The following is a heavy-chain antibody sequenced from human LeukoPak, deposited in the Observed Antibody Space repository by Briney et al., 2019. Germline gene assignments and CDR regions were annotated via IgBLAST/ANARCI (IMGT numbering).Heavy chain of an antibody. Sequence: GGSLRLSCAAAGFTFIDNHMSWIRQAPGKGLGWISEISRTGSSILYADSVEGRFTTARDHTKHSAYRELTSVRAEDTAVYYCARDIDNSSWLDFDCWGQGTLVTVSS. J-gene: IGHJ4*02. D-gene: IGHD6-13*01. CDR3: ARDIDNSSWLDFDC. CDR1: GFTFIDNH. CDR2: ISRTGSSI. V-gene: IGHV3-11*01.